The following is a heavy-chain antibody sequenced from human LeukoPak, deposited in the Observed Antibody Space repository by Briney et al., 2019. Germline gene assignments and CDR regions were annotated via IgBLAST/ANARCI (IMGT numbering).Heavy chain of an antibody. Sequence: GGSLRLSCAASGLTVRSDYMSWVRQAPGKGLEWVSVIYSGGNTYYADSVKGRFTISRDNSNNTLFLQMNSPRPEDTAVYYCARGGGAYCGGDCYRNFDYWGQGTLVSVSS. CDR1: GLTVRSDY. CDR2: IYSGGNT. D-gene: IGHD2-21*02. J-gene: IGHJ4*02. V-gene: IGHV3-66*02. CDR3: ARGGGAYCGGDCYRNFDY.